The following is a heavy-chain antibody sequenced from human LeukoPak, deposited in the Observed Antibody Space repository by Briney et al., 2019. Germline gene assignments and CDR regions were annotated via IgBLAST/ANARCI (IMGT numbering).Heavy chain of an antibody. CDR3: ARRNSGYDFGGDYYYYYYYMDV. J-gene: IGHJ6*03. Sequence: GASVKVSCKASGYTFTGYYMHWVRQAPGQGLEWMGWINPNSGGTNYAQKFQGRVTMTRDTSISTAYMELSRLRSDDTAVYYCARRNSGYDFGGDYYYYYYYMDVWGKGTTVTVSS. D-gene: IGHD5-12*01. CDR2: INPNSGGT. CDR1: GYTFTGYY. V-gene: IGHV1-2*02.